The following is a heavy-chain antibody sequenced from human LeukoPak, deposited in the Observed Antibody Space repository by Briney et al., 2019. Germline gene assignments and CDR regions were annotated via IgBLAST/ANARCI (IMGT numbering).Heavy chain of an antibody. V-gene: IGHV3-20*01. CDR3: ARGRWYSNYAFPFDY. J-gene: IGHJ4*02. CDR1: GFTFDDYG. CDR2: INWNGGST. D-gene: IGHD4-11*01. Sequence: GGSLRLSCAASGFTFDDYGMSWVRQAPGKGLEWVSGINWNGGSTGYADSVKGRFTISRDNAKNSLYLQMNSLRAEDTALYHCARGRWYSNYAFPFDYWGQGTLVTVSS.